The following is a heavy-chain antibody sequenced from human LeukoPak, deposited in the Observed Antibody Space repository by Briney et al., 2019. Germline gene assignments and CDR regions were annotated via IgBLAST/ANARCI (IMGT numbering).Heavy chain of an antibody. CDR3: ARVMGATTQSLFDQ. J-gene: IGHJ4*02. CDR1: GFTFSSYD. CDR2: IGTAGDT. Sequence: PGGSLRLSCAASGFTFSSYDMHWVRQTTGKGLEWVSGIGTAGDTYYPGSVKGRFTISRENAKNSLYLQMNSLRAGDTAVYYCARVMGATTQSLFDQWGQGTLVTVSS. V-gene: IGHV3-13*04. D-gene: IGHD1-26*01.